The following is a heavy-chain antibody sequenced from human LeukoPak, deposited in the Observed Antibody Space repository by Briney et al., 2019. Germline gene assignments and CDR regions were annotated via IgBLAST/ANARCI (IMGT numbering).Heavy chain of an antibody. Sequence: GGALRLSCAASGFTFSGYWMHWVRQAPGKGLAWVSVIRSDGSITTYADSVKGRFTISRDTAKKTLYLQMNSLRAEDTAVYYCARDGRSGNFDKWGQGTLVSVSS. CDR3: ARDGRSGNFDK. V-gene: IGHV3-74*01. D-gene: IGHD1-26*01. CDR1: GFTFSGYW. J-gene: IGHJ4*02. CDR2: IRSDGSIT.